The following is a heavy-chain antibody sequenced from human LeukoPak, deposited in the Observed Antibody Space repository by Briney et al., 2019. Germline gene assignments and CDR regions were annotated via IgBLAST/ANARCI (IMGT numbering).Heavy chain of an antibody. CDR3: ARDRGGWIQLWSRNFAPFDY. CDR2: ITPIFGTA. CDR1: GGTFSSYA. D-gene: IGHD5-18*01. V-gene: IGHV1-69*13. J-gene: IGHJ4*02. Sequence: SVKVSCKASGGTFSSYAISWLRQAPGQGLEWMGGITPIFGTANYAQKFQGRVTITADESTSTAYMELSSLRSEDTAVYYCARDRGGWIQLWSRNFAPFDYWGQGTLVTVSS.